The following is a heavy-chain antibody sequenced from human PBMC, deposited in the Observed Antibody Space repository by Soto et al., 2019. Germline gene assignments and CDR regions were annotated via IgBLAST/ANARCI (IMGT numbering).Heavy chain of an antibody. D-gene: IGHD2-8*01. Sequence: ESGGDLVQPGGSLRLSCAASGFSVSSKYMSWVRQAPGKGLEWVSLIQSGGTTYYAGSVKGRFTISRDYSENTLFLQMNSLSVEDTAVYYCTRDDVHFNGDRYYGVPMDVWGQGTTVTVS. CDR2: IQSGGTT. V-gene: IGHV3-66*01. CDR1: GFSVSSKY. CDR3: TRDDVHFNGDRYYGVPMDV. J-gene: IGHJ6*02.